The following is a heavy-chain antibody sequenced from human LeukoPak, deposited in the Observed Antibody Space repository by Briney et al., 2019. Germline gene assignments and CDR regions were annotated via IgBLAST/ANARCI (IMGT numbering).Heavy chain of an antibody. CDR1: GFTFSNYG. Sequence: GGSLRLSCAASGFTFSNYGMHWVRQAPGKGLEWVAVISYDGNNKFYADSVKGRFTISRDISKNTLYLQMNSLRAEDTAVYYCARDKSNNFDCWGQGTPVTVSS. D-gene: IGHD4-11*01. J-gene: IGHJ4*02. V-gene: IGHV3-30*19. CDR2: ISYDGNNK. CDR3: ARDKSNNFDC.